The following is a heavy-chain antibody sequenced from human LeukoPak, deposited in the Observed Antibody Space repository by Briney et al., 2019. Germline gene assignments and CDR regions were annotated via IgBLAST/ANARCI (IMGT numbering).Heavy chain of an antibody. CDR2: ISSSGGTI. CDR3: ARDVAPIDY. V-gene: IGHV3-48*03. J-gene: IGHJ4*02. Sequence: GGSLRLSCAASGFSFKSYAMNWVRQTPGKGLEWVSYISSSGGTIYYADSVKGRFTISRDNAKNSLYLQMNSLRAEDTAVYYCARDVAPIDYWGQGTLVTVSS. CDR1: GFSFKSYA.